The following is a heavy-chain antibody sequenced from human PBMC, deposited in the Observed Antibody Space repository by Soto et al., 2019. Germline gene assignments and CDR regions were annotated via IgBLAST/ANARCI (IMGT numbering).Heavy chain of an antibody. CDR1: GFTFSNAW. CDR3: STLLIAAAGEDY. CDR2: IKSKTDGGTT. Sequence: GGSLRLSCAASGFTFSNAWMSWVRQAPGKGLEWVGRIKSKTDGGTTDYAAPAKGRFTISRDDSKNTLYLQMNSLKTEDTAVYYCSTLLIAAAGEDYWGQGTLVTVSS. D-gene: IGHD6-13*01. J-gene: IGHJ4*02. V-gene: IGHV3-15*01.